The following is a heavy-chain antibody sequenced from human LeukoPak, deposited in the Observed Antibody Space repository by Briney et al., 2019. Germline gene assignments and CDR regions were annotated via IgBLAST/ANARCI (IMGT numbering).Heavy chain of an antibody. CDR2: ISAYNGNT. V-gene: IGHV1-18*01. CDR3: ARDSDFGVVTVYNWFDP. J-gene: IGHJ5*02. Sequence: ASVKVSCKASGYTFTSYGISWVRQAPGQGLEWMGWISAYNGNTNYAQKLQGRVTMTTDTSTSTAYMELRSLRSDDTAVYYCARDSDFGVVTVYNWFDPWGQGTLVTVSS. D-gene: IGHD3-3*01. CDR1: GYTFTSYG.